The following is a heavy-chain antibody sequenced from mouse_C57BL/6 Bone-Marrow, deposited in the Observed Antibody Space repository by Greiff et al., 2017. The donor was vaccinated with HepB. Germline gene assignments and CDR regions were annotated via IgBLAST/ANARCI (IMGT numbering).Heavy chain of an antibody. CDR3: ARYYDYDAWFAY. CDR2: IDPSDSYT. CDR1: GYTFTSYW. Sequence: QVQLQQPGAELVMPGASVKLSCKASGYTFTSYWMHWVKQRPGQGLEWIGEIDPSDSYTNYNQKFKGKSTLTVDKSSSTAYMQLSSLTSEDSAVYYCARYYDYDAWFAYWGQGTLVTVSA. D-gene: IGHD2-4*01. J-gene: IGHJ3*01. V-gene: IGHV1-69*01.